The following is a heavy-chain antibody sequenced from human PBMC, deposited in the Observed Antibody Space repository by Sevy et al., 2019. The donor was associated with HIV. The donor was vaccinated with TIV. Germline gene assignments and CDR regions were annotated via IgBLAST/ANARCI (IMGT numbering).Heavy chain of an antibody. D-gene: IGHD3-22*01. CDR1: GFTFGDYA. V-gene: IGHV3-49*03. Sequence: GSLRLSCTGSGFTFGDYAMSWFRQAPGMGLEWVGLIRSKDYGGATEYAASVKGRFTIQRDDSKSIADLQMNSLKTEDTAVYYCTRGYYYDSSGYSDYWGQGTLVTVSS. CDR2: IRSKDYGGAT. J-gene: IGHJ4*02. CDR3: TRGYYYDSSGYSDY.